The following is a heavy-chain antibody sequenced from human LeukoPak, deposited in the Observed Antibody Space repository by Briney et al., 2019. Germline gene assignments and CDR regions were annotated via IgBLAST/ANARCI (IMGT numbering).Heavy chain of an antibody. D-gene: IGHD4-17*01. CDR2: IGSKAYGGTT. V-gene: IGHV3-49*04. CDR3: TRDPYGDPAIDI. CDR1: GFTFGDYA. Sequence: GGSLRLSRTAAGFTFGDYAMSWARQAPGKGLECEGFIGSKAYGGTTEYAASVKGRFTISRDDSKSIAYLQMNSLKAEDTAVYYCTRDPYGDPAIDIWGQGTMVTVSS. J-gene: IGHJ3*02.